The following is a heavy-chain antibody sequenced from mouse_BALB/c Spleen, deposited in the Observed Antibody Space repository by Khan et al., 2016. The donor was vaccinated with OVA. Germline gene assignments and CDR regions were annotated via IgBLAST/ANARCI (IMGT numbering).Heavy chain of an antibody. CDR1: GYSITSGYA. V-gene: IGHV3-2*02. J-gene: IGHJ4*01. CDR3: ARKNNYGYAMDY. D-gene: IGHD1-1*01. Sequence: VQLKESGPGLVKPSQSLSLTCTVTGYSITSGYAWNWIRQFPGNKLEWMGNISYSGSTSYNPSLRIRIPITRDTSKNQFFLNLNSMTTEDTATCYGARKNNYGYAMDYWGQGTSVTVSS. CDR2: ISYSGST.